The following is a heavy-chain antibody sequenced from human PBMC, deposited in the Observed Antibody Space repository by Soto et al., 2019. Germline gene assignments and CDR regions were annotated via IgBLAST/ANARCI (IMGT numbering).Heavy chain of an antibody. CDR2: IYYSGST. V-gene: IGHV4-30-4*01. Sequence: QVQLQESGPGLVKPSQTLSLTCTVSGGSISSGDYYWSWIRQPPGKGLEWNGYIYYSGSTYYNPPLKSRVTISVDTSKNQFSLKLSSVTAADTAVYYCAREIKRGTYFDYWGQGTLVTVSS. CDR1: GGSISSGDYY. CDR3: AREIKRGTYFDY. J-gene: IGHJ4*02.